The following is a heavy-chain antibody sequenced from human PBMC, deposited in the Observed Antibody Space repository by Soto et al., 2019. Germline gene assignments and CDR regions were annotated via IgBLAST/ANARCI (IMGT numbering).Heavy chain of an antibody. CDR1: GFTFSSYA. CDR3: AKKRPYYDSSGGNAFDI. CDR2: ISGSGGST. V-gene: IGHV3-23*01. D-gene: IGHD3-22*01. Sequence: GGSLRLSCAASGFTFSSYAMSWVRQAPGKGLEWVSAISGSGGSTYYADSVKGRFTISRDNSKNTLYLQMNSLRAEDTAVYYCAKKRPYYDSSGGNAFDIWGQGTMVTVSS. J-gene: IGHJ3*02.